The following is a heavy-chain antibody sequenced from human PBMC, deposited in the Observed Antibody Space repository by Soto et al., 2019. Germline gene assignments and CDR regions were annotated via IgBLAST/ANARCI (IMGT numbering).Heavy chain of an antibody. D-gene: IGHD6-13*01. CDR3: AHGYSSSWKGLFDY. CDR2: INSDGIST. CDR1: GFTFSNAW. J-gene: IGHJ4*02. V-gene: IGHV3-74*01. Sequence: GGSLRLSCAASGFTFSNAWMNWVRQAPGKGLEWVGRINSDGISTNYADSVEGRFTISRDNAKNMLYLQMSSLRAEDTAVYYCAHGYSSSWKGLFDYWGQGSLVTVSS.